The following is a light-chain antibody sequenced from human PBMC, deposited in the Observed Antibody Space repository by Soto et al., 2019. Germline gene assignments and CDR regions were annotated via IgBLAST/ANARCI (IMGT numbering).Light chain of an antibody. CDR1: TGAVTSGHY. CDR2: DTS. CDR3: SLSYSGARPV. J-gene: IGLJ2*01. Sequence: QALVTQEPSLTVSPGGTVTLTCGSSTGAVTSGHYPYWFQQKPGQAPRTLIYDTSNKHSWTPARFSGSLLGGKAALTLSGAQPEDEAEYYCSLSYSGARPVFGGGTKVTVL. V-gene: IGLV7-46*01.